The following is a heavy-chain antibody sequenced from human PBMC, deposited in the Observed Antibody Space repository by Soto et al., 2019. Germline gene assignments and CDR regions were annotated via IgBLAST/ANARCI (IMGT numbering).Heavy chain of an antibody. CDR1: GYSFTSYW. CDR2: IGPSDSYT. V-gene: IGHV5-10-1*01. Sequence: PGESLKISCXGSGYSFTSYWISWVRQMPGKGLEWMGRIGPSDSYTNYSPSFQGHVTISADKSISTAYLQWSSLKASDTAMYYCARRFGQQLDTNYGMDVWGQGTTVTVSS. CDR3: ARRFGQQLDTNYGMDV. D-gene: IGHD6-13*01. J-gene: IGHJ6*02.